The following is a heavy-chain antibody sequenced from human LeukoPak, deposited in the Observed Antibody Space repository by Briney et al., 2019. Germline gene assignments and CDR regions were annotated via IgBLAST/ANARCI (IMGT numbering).Heavy chain of an antibody. J-gene: IGHJ5*02. D-gene: IGHD2-15*01. CDR2: IYYTGST. V-gene: IGHV4-59*01. CDR3: ARGGNCSGGSCYSDRGWFDP. CDR1: GGSISSYY. Sequence: SETLSLTCTVSGGSISSYYWSWIRQPPGKGLEWIGCIYYTGSTNYNPSLKSRVTMSVDTSKNQFSLKLSSVTAADTAVYYCARGGNCSGGSCYSDRGWFDPWGQGTSVTVST.